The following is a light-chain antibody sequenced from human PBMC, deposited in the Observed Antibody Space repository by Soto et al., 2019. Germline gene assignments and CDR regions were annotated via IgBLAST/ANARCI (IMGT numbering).Light chain of an antibody. CDR1: SSDVGGYNY. J-gene: IGLJ1*01. CDR3: SSYTSSSTYV. V-gene: IGLV2-14*01. CDR2: EVS. Sequence: QSVQTQPASVSGSPGQSITISCTGTSSDVGGYNYVSWYQQHPGKAPKLMIYEVSNRPSGVSNRFSGSKSGNTASLTISGLQAEDEADYYCSSYTSSSTYVFGTGTQLTVL.